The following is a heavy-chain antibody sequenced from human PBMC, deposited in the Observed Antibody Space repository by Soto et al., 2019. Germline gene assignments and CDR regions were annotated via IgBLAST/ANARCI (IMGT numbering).Heavy chain of an antibody. Sequence: ASVKVSCKASGYTFTGYGISWVRQAPGQGLEWMGWISAYNGNTNYAQKLQGRVTMTTDTSTSTAYMELRSLRSDDTAVYYCARIVRETIFGVVSRYFDYWGQGTLVTVSS. V-gene: IGHV1-18*01. D-gene: IGHD3-3*01. J-gene: IGHJ4*02. CDR3: ARIVRETIFGVVSRYFDY. CDR2: ISAYNGNT. CDR1: GYTFTGYG.